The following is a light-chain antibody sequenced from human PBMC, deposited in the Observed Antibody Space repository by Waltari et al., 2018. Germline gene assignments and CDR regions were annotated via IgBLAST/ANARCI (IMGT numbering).Light chain of an antibody. V-gene: IGLV2-23*01. CDR3: CSYAGSSTLL. CDR2: GVS. Sequence: QSALTQPASVSGSPGQSITISCTGTSSDVGSYNLVSWYQQHPGKAPKLMIYGVSKWPPGVSNRVSGSKSGNTASLTISGLQAEDEADYYCCSYAGSSTLLFGGGTKVTVL. J-gene: IGLJ2*01. CDR1: SSDVGSYNL.